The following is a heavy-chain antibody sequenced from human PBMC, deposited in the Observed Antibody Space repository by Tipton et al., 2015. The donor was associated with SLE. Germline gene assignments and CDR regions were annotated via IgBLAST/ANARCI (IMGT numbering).Heavy chain of an antibody. Sequence: TLSLTCTVSGGSISSNYWNWIRQSPGKGLEWIGYIYYSGSTNYKPPLKSPVTISVDTSKNQFSLKLSSVTAADTAVYYCAREQRWPEDFDLWGRGTLVTVSS. CDR1: GGSISSNY. J-gene: IGHJ2*01. CDR3: AREQRWPEDFDL. D-gene: IGHD5-24*01. CDR2: IYYSGST. V-gene: IGHV4-59*12.